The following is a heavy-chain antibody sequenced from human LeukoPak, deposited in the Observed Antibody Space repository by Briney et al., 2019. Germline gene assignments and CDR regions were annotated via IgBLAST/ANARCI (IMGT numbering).Heavy chain of an antibody. CDR3: ARARREWSCLGI. Sequence: PSETLSLTCTVSGDSISSSSYYWGWIRQPPGKGLEWIGSIYYSGSTYYNPSLKSRVTISVDTSKNQFSLKLSSVTAADTAVYYCARARREWSCLGIWGQGTMVTVSS. D-gene: IGHD2-8*01. V-gene: IGHV4-39*07. CDR1: GDSISSSSYY. CDR2: IYYSGST. J-gene: IGHJ3*02.